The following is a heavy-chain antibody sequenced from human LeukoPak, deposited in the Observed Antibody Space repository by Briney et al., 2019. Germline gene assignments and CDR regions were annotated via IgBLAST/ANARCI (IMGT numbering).Heavy chain of an antibody. J-gene: IGHJ4*02. CDR3: ARGLSGGNFDY. D-gene: IGHD3-3*01. CDR1: GLTVSSNY. V-gene: IGHV3-53*01. CDR2: IYRGGTT. Sequence: SGGFLRLSCAASGLTVSSNYMSWVRQAPGKGLEWVSLIYRGGTTYYADSVKGRFTIYRDNSKNTLYLQMNSLRAEDTAIYYCARGLSGGNFDYWGQGTLVTVSS.